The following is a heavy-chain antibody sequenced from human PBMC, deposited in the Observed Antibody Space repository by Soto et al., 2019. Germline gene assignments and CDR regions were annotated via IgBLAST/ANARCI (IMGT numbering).Heavy chain of an antibody. D-gene: IGHD3-22*01. J-gene: IGHJ2*01. Sequence: SETLSLTCTVSGGSISSGGYYWSWIRHHPGKGLKWIGYISYGGSTHYSPSLKSRLTISVDTSKNQFSLKVSSVTDADTAVYYCARVLYDGRFDLWGRGTLVTVSS. CDR1: GGSISSGGYY. CDR2: ISYGGST. V-gene: IGHV4-31*03. CDR3: ARVLYDGRFDL.